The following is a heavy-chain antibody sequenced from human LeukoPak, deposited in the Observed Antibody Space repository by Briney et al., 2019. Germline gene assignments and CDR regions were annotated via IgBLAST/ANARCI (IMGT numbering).Heavy chain of an antibody. J-gene: IGHJ4*02. CDR1: GFTFSSYS. CDR2: ISSSSSYI. D-gene: IGHD3-9*01. Sequence: GGSLRLSCAASGFTFSSYSMNWVRQAPGKGLEWVSSISSSSSYIYYSDSVKGRFTISRDNAKNSLYLQMNSLRAEDTAVYYCARSDILTGDLYYFDYWGQGTLVTVSS. V-gene: IGHV3-21*01. CDR3: ARSDILTGDLYYFDY.